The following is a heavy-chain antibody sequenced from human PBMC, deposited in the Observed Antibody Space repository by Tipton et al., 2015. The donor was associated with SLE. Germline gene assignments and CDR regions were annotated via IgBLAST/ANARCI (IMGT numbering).Heavy chain of an antibody. CDR3: ARKKMKSDAFDI. CDR1: GGSITSGTDY. J-gene: IGHJ3*02. Sequence: TLSLTCTVSGGSITSGTDYWSWIRQPAGKGLEWVGRIASNGFANYNRSLKSRVTFSVDTSKNQFSLKLSSVTAFDTAVYYCARKKMKSDAFDIWGQGTMVTVSS. V-gene: IGHV4-61*02. CDR2: IASNGFA.